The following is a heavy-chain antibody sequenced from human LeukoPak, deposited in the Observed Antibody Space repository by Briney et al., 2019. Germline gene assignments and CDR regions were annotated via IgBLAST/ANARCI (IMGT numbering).Heavy chain of an antibody. J-gene: IGHJ4*02. Sequence: HPGGSLRLSCAASGFTFSSYWMSWVRQAPGKGLEWVSAISGSGGSTYYADSVKGRFTISRDNSKNTLYLQMNSLRAEDTAVYYCAKASWELLLFDYWGQGTLVTVSS. V-gene: IGHV3-23*01. D-gene: IGHD1-26*01. CDR1: GFTFSSYW. CDR2: ISGSGGST. CDR3: AKASWELLLFDY.